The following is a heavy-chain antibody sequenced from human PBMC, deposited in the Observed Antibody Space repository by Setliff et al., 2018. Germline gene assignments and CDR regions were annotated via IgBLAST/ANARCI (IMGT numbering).Heavy chain of an antibody. J-gene: IGHJ4*02. CDR1: GFTFSIYS. V-gene: IGHV3-21*01. CDR2: ITSSSSSI. Sequence: GGSLRLSCAASGFTFSIYSMNWARQASGKGLEWVASITSSSSSIYYADSVKGRFTISRDNAKNSVYLQMNSLRAEDTAVYYCASANTTGYYYFDNWGQGTLVTVSS. D-gene: IGHD5-12*01. CDR3: ASANTTGYYYFDN.